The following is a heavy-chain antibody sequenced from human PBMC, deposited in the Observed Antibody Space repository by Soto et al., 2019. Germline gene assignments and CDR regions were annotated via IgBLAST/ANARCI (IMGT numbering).Heavy chain of an antibody. CDR2: IFPADSET. CDR3: ARRGAGYNYDF. Sequence: GEALKISFGAPGYSFPSFWIGWVRQMPGKGLEWMGIIFPADSETRYSPSFQGQVTISADKPTSTAYLEWSSLKASDTAMYYCARRGAGYNYDFWGQGTLVTVSS. D-gene: IGHD5-12*01. V-gene: IGHV5-51*01. J-gene: IGHJ4*02. CDR1: GYSFPSFW.